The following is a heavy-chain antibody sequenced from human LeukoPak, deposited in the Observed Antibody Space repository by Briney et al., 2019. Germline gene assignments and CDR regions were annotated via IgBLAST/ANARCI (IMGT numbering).Heavy chain of an antibody. Sequence: ASVKVSCKASGYTFTAYYIHWVRQAPGQGLEWMGRIIPNSGGTSYAQKFQGRVTMTRDTSISTAYMELSRLRSDDTVVYYCAIAGGGSDAFDIWGQGTMVTVSS. CDR1: GYTFTAYY. CDR2: IIPNSGGT. J-gene: IGHJ3*02. D-gene: IGHD2-15*01. CDR3: AIAGGGSDAFDI. V-gene: IGHV1-2*05.